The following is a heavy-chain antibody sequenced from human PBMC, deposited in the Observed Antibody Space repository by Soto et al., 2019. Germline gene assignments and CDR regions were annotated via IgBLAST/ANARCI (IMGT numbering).Heavy chain of an antibody. J-gene: IGHJ4*02. CDR1: GGSISSSSYY. D-gene: IGHD6-6*01. CDR3: ARLWAYSSSSNYFDY. CDR2: IYYSGST. V-gene: IGHV4-39*01. Sequence: QLQLQESGPGLVKPSETLSLTCTVSGGSISSSSYYWGWIRQPPGKGLEWIGSIYYSGSTYYNPSLKSRVTMSVDTAKNQFALKLSSVTAADTAVYDCARLWAYSSSSNYFDYWGQGTLVTVSS.